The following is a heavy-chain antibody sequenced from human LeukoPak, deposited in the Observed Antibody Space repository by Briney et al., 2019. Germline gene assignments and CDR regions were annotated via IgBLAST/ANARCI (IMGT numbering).Heavy chain of an antibody. J-gene: IGHJ3*01. CDR2: IKPDGSEK. Sequence: PGGSLSLSCAASGFTFSSYWLSWVRQVPGKGLEWVANIKPDGSEKYCVGSVKGRFTIYRDNAKNSLYLQMNSLRAEDTALYYCARGDFDDYGDYVDAFEFWGQGTMVTVSA. D-gene: IGHD4-17*01. CDR1: GFTFSSYW. V-gene: IGHV3-7*01. CDR3: ARGDFDDYGDYVDAFEF.